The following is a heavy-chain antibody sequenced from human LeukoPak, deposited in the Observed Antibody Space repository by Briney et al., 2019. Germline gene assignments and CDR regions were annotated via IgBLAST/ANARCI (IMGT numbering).Heavy chain of an antibody. V-gene: IGHV3-53*01. CDR2: IYDSGNT. Sequence: GGSLRLSCAASGFSVRTNYVGWVCQAPGEGLEWVSVIYDSGNTYYTNSVKGRFTISRDNSKNTVYLQMNSLRAEDTAVYFCAREKNDIVVTSYFFDYWGQGTLVTVSS. D-gene: IGHD5-12*01. J-gene: IGHJ4*02. CDR1: GFSVRTNY. CDR3: AREKNDIVVTSYFFDY.